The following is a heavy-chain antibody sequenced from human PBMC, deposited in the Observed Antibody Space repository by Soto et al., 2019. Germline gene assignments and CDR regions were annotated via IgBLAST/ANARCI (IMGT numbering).Heavy chain of an antibody. D-gene: IGHD2-8*01. CDR3: ARVLGYCTNGVCYTSGWYFDL. CDR2: MNPNSGNT. Sequence: ASVKVSWKASGYTFTIYDINWVRQATRQGLEWMGWMNPNSGNTGYAQKFQGRVTVTRNTSISTAYMELSSLRSEDTAVYYCARVLGYCTNGVCYTSGWYFDLWGRGTLVTVSS. CDR1: GYTFTIYD. J-gene: IGHJ2*01. V-gene: IGHV1-8*01.